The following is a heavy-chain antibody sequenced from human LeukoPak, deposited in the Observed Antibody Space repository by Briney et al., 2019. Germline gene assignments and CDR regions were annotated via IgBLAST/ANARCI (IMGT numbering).Heavy chain of an antibody. Sequence: SVKVSCKASGGTFSSYAISWVRQAPGQGLEWMGGIIPIFGTANYAQKFQGRVTITTDESTSTAYMELSSLRSEDTAVYYCAGSDFGVAIPYYYYYYMDVWGKGTTVTVSS. D-gene: IGHD3-3*01. CDR1: GGTFSSYA. J-gene: IGHJ6*03. V-gene: IGHV1-69*05. CDR2: IIPIFGTA. CDR3: AGSDFGVAIPYYYYYYMDV.